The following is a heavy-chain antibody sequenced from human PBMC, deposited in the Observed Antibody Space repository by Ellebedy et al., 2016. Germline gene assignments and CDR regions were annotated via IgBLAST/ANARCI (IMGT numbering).Heavy chain of an antibody. J-gene: IGHJ4*02. CDR2: IKQDGSEK. D-gene: IGHD2-15*01. CDR1: GFTFSSYW. V-gene: IGHV3-7*02. CDR3: ARAATLDY. Sequence: GESLKISXAASGFTFSSYWMSWVRQAPGKGLEWVANIKQDGSEKYYVDSVKGRFTISRDNAKNSLYLQMNSLRAEDTAVYYCARAATLDYWGQGTLVTVSS.